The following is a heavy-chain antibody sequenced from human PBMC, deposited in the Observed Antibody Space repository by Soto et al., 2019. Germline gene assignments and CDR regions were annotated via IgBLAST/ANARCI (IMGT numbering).Heavy chain of an antibody. Sequence: ASVKVSCKISGHTLTELSIHWVRQAPGKGLEWMGGFDPEGGEAIYAQKWHGRVTMTRDTSISTAYMELSRLRSDDTAVYYCARAHRLVVGATFDYWGQGTLVTVSS. J-gene: IGHJ4*02. CDR2: FDPEGGEA. CDR1: GHTLTELS. CDR3: ARAHRLVVGATFDY. D-gene: IGHD1-26*01. V-gene: IGHV1-24*01.